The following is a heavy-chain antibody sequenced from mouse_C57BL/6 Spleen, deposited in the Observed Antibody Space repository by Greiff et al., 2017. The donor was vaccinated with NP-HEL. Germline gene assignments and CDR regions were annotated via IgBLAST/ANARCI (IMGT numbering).Heavy chain of an antibody. J-gene: IGHJ2*01. V-gene: IGHV5-17*01. CDR3: ARGDYFDY. CDR1: GFTFSDYG. CDR2: IRSCGSTI. Sequence: EVHLVEPGGGLVKPGGSLKLSCAASGFTFSDYGMHWVRQAPEKGLEWVAYIRSCGSTIYYADKVKGRFTITRDNAKNTLFMQMTSLRSEDTAMYYCARGDYFDYWGQGTTLTVSS.